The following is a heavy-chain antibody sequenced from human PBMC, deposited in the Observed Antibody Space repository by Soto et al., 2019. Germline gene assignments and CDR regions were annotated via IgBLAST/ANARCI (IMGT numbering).Heavy chain of an antibody. Sequence: VGSLRLSCAASGFTFSSYWMTWVRQAPGKGLECVANIKEDGSEKYYVDSVKGRFIISRDNAKKSLYLQMNSLRADDTAVYFCARAELFASTIITAAGIDFWGQGTLVTVSS. V-gene: IGHV3-7*01. CDR2: IKEDGSEK. CDR3: ARAELFASTIITAAGIDF. D-gene: IGHD6-13*01. J-gene: IGHJ4*02. CDR1: GFTFSSYW.